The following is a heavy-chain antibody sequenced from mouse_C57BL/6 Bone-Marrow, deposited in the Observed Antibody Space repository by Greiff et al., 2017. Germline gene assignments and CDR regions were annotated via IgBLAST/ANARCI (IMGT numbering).Heavy chain of an antibody. CDR1: GYTFTSYG. V-gene: IGHV1-81*01. CDR3: ASLGAIHYDYLYYYAMDY. J-gene: IGHJ4*01. Sequence: VKLMESGAELARPGASVKLSCKASGYTFTSYGISWVKQRTGQGLEWIGEIYPRSGNTYYNEKFKGKATLTADKSSSTAYMELRSLTSEDSAVYFCASLGAIHYDYLYYYAMDYWGQGTSVTVSS. D-gene: IGHD2-4*01. CDR2: IYPRSGNT.